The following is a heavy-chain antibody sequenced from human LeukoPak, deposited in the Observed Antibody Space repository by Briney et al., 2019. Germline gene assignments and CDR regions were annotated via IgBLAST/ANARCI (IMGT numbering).Heavy chain of an antibody. V-gene: IGHV3-21*01. J-gene: IGHJ5*02. Sequence: GGSLRLSCTASGFTFSSYSMNWVRQAPGKGLEWVSSISSSSSYIYYADSVKGRFTISRDNAKNSLYLQMNSLRAEDTAVYYCARDGTKYSSSRRTNWFDPWGQGTLVTVSS. CDR1: GFTFSSYS. CDR3: ARDGTKYSSSRRTNWFDP. CDR2: ISSSSSYI. D-gene: IGHD6-6*01.